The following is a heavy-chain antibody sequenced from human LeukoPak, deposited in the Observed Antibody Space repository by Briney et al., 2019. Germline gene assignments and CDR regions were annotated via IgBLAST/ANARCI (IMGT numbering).Heavy chain of an antibody. CDR2: ISSSGSTR. D-gene: IGHD5-18*01. CDR3: ARDLSGVTGYTYGRGIDY. J-gene: IGHJ4*02. Sequence: PGGSLRLSCAGSGFTFSSYEMNWVRQAPGKGLEWVSYISSSGSTRYYADSVKGRFTVSRDNAKTSLYLQMNSLRAEDTAVYYCARDLSGVTGYTYGRGIDYWGQGTLVTVSS. CDR1: GFTFSSYE. V-gene: IGHV3-48*03.